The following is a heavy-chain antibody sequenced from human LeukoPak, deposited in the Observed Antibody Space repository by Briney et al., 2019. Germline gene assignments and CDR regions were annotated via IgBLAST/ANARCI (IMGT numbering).Heavy chain of an antibody. V-gene: IGHV4-59*01. CDR3: ARAFDYYDSSGYYYYAFDI. CDR2: IYYSGST. J-gene: IGHJ3*02. D-gene: IGHD3-22*01. CDR1: GGSISSYY. Sequence: PSETLSLTCTVSGGSISSYYWSWIRQPPGKELEWIGYIYYSGSTNYNPSLKSRVTISVDTSKNQFSLKLSSVTAADTAVYYCARAFDYYDSSGYYYYAFDIWGQGTMVTVSS.